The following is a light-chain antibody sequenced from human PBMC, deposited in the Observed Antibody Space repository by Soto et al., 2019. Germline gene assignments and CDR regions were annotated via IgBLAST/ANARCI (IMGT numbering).Light chain of an antibody. Sequence: TQSPSSVSAAVGDRVTITCRASQGISSWLAWYQQKPGQAPRLLIYGAYNRATGIPDRFSGSGSGTDFTLTISRLEPEDFAVYYCQQYGSSRTFGQGTKVDIK. V-gene: IGKV3-20*01. CDR3: QQYGSSRT. CDR2: GAY. CDR1: QGISSW. J-gene: IGKJ1*01.